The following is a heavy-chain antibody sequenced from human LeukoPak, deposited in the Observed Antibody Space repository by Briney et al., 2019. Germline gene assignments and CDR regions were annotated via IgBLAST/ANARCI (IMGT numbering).Heavy chain of an antibody. J-gene: IGHJ1*01. CDR3: ARIPQYYYDSSGYGPAQH. CDR1: GGTFSSYA. Sequence: SVKVSCKASGGTFSSYAISWVRQAPGQGLEWMGRIIPIFGIANYAQKFQGRVTITADKSTSTAYMELSSLRSEDTAVYYCARIPQYYYDSSGYGPAQHRGQGTLVTVSS. V-gene: IGHV1-69*04. D-gene: IGHD3-22*01. CDR2: IIPIFGIA.